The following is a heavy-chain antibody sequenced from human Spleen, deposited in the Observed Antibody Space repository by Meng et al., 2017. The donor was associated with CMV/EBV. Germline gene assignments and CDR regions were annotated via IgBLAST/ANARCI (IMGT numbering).Heavy chain of an antibody. CDR2: IYTSGST. D-gene: IGHD6-13*01. V-gene: IGHV4-4*07. Sequence: QVQLQESGPGLVKPAATLSLTFTASGGSISSYYWSWIRQPAGKGLEWIGRIYTSGSTNYNPSLKSRVTMSVDTSKNQFSLKLSSVTAADTAVYYCARSRDYSSLTDYWGQGTLVTVSS. CDR3: ARSRDYSSLTDY. J-gene: IGHJ4*02. CDR1: GGSISSYY.